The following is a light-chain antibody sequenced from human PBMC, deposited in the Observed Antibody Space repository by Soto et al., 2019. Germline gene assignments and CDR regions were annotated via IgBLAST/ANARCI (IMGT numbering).Light chain of an antibody. CDR1: QSVSSY. CDR3: QQRSNWPPA. Sequence: EIVLTQSPATLSLSPGERATLSCRASQSVSSYLAWYQQKPGQAPRLLIYDASNRATGIPARFSGSGSGTDFTLTISSLEPEDFAVYYRQQRSNWPPAFGQGTKVDI. J-gene: IGKJ1*01. V-gene: IGKV3-11*01. CDR2: DAS.